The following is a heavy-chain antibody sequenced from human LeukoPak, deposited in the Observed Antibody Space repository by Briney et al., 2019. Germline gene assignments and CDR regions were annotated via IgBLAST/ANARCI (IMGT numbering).Heavy chain of an antibody. V-gene: IGHV1-8*03. D-gene: IGHD2-2*01. CDR2: MNPNSGNT. Sequence: ASVKVSCKASGYTFTSYDINWVRQATGQGLEWMGWMNPNSGNTGYAQKFQGRVTITRNTSMSTAYMELSSLRSEDTAVYYCARAERIVAVPATPYYYMDVWGKGTTVTVSS. CDR3: ARAERIVAVPATPYYYMDV. J-gene: IGHJ6*03. CDR1: GYTFTSYD.